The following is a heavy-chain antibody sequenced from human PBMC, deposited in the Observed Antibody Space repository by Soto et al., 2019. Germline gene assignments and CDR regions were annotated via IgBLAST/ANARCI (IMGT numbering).Heavy chain of an antibody. D-gene: IGHD1-26*01. CDR2: ITWNSATK. V-gene: IGHV3-9*01. CDR1: GFIFEDYA. CDR3: AKDKRGSFLVGWFGS. J-gene: IGHJ5*01. Sequence: PGGSLRLSCAASGFIFEDYAMYWVRQAPGKGPEWVSGITWNSATKNYAESVQGRFTISRDNAKKPLYLQMDSLRTEDTALYYCAKDKRGSFLVGWFGSWGQGTPVTVSS.